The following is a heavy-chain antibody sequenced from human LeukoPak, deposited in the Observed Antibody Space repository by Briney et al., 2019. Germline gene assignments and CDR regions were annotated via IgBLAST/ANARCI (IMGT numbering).Heavy chain of an antibody. J-gene: IGHJ3*02. Sequence: GGSLRLSCAASGFTFSSYSMNWVRQAPGKGLEWVSSISSSSSHIYYADSVKGRFTISRDNAKNSLYLQMNSLRAEDTAVFYCARDGGSSWYGAFDIWGQGTMVTVSS. V-gene: IGHV3-21*01. CDR3: ARDGGSSWYGAFDI. D-gene: IGHD6-13*01. CDR2: ISSSSSHI. CDR1: GFTFSSYS.